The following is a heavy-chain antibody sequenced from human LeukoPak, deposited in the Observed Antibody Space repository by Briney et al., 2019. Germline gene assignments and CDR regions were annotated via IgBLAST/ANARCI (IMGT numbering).Heavy chain of an antibody. CDR2: MSFDGSHE. D-gene: IGHD6-13*01. V-gene: IGHV3-30*04. CDR3: AKDSRSSWSYYYYYYGMDV. CDR1: GLTFSNSA. Sequence: GGSLRLSCVASGLTFSNSAMHWVRQAPGKGLEWVAIMSFDGSHERYGDSVKGRFTLSRDNSKNTLYLQMNSLRAEDTAVYYCAKDSRSSWSYYYYYYGMDVWGQGTTVTVSS. J-gene: IGHJ6*02.